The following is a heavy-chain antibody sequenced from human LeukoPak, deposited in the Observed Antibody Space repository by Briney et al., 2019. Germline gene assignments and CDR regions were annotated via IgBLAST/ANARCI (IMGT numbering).Heavy chain of an antibody. V-gene: IGHV3-49*03. Sequence: GGSLRLSCTASGFTFGDYAMSWFRQAPGKGLEWVGFIRSKAYGGTTEYAASVKGRFTISRDDSKSIAYLQMNSLKTEDTAVYYCTRVEDYGGKEPCDYWGQGTLVTVSS. J-gene: IGHJ4*02. CDR1: GFTFGDYA. D-gene: IGHD4-23*01. CDR2: IRSKAYGGTT. CDR3: TRVEDYGGKEPCDY.